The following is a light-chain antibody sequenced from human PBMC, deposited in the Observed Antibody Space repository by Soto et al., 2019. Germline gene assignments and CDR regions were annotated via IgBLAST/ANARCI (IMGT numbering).Light chain of an antibody. V-gene: IGKV3-15*01. CDR1: HSVSSN. CDR2: GAS. Sequence: EIVMTQYPVTLSVSPGERVTLSCRASHSVSSNLAWYQQQPGQAPRLLIYGASTRANAIPARSSGSGSGTEFTLIIRSLQSEDFAFYYCQHYNNWQGWAVGQGTQVE. CDR3: QHYNNWQGWA. J-gene: IGKJ1*01.